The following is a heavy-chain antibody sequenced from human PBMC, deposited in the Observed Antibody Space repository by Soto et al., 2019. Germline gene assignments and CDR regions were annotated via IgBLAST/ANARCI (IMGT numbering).Heavy chain of an antibody. CDR1: GGTFSSYA. D-gene: IGHD3-16*01. CDR2: IIPIFATA. Sequence: QVQLVQSGAEVKKPGSSVKVSCKASGGTFSSYAINWVRQAPGQGLEWMGGIIPIFATADYAQKSQGRVTITADESTSIAYMELSSLRSEDTAVYYCAQCLLGVNYYYGMYVWGQGTTVTVSS. J-gene: IGHJ6*02. V-gene: IGHV1-69*12. CDR3: AQCLLGVNYYYGMYV.